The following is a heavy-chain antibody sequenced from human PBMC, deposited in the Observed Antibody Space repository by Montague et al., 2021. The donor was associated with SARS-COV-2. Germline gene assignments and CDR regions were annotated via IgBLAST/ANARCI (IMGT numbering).Heavy chain of an antibody. D-gene: IGHD3-10*01. CDR2: LYRTGST. Sequence: SETLSLTCTVSGGSISSSNYYWGWVRLPPGMDLEWVGELYRTGSTNSTPSLLGRVSMSIDKYWNQLYLRLTSVTAADTAIYYGARKGSVKSDLAYWGQGTLVTVSS. V-gene: IGHV4-39*07. CDR1: GGSISSSNYY. CDR3: ARKGSVKSDLAY. J-gene: IGHJ4*02.